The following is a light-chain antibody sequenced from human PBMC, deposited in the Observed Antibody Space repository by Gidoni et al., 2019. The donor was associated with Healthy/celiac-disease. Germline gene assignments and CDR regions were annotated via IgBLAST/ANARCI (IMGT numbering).Light chain of an antibody. CDR1: QSVSSY. CDR2: DAS. CDR3: QQRSNWPPT. Sequence: EIVLTQSPATLSLSPGERATLSCRASQSVSSYLAWYQQKPGQAPRLLIYDASNRATGIPARFSGSGSGTDFTLPLSSLEPEDFAVYYCQQRSNWPPTFGGGTKVEIK. V-gene: IGKV3-11*01. J-gene: IGKJ4*01.